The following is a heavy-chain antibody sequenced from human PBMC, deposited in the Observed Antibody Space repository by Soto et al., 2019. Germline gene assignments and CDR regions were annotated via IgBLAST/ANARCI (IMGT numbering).Heavy chain of an antibody. J-gene: IGHJ4*02. CDR3: AKKAEKHFDWMFYADS. V-gene: IGHV3-23*01. D-gene: IGHD3-9*01. Sequence: GGSLRLSCATSGIIFRNYAMGWVRQAPGKGLEWVSAISGSGDSTYYADSVKGRFTISRDNSKNTLHLQMNSLRVEDTAIFYCAKKAEKHFDWMFYADSWGQGTLVTVSS. CDR1: GIIFRNYA. CDR2: ISGSGDST.